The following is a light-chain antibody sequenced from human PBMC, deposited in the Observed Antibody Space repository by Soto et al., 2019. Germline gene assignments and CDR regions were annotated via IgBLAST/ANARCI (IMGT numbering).Light chain of an antibody. CDR2: GAS. V-gene: IGKV3-20*01. Sequence: EIVLTQSPGTLSLSPGERATLSCRASQSVSNNYLAWYQQKPGQAPRLLIYGASNSATGIPDRFSGSGSGTDFTLTISRLEPDDFAVYYCQQYSSSGTFGQGTKVEIK. CDR1: QSVSNNY. J-gene: IGKJ1*01. CDR3: QQYSSSGT.